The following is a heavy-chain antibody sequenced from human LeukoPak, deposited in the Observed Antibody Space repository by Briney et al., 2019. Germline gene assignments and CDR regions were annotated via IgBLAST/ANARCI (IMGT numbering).Heavy chain of an antibody. Sequence: SETLSLTCTVSGGSISSYYWSWIRQPAGKGLEWIGRIYTSGSTNYNPSLKSRVTMSVDTSKNQFSLKLSSVTAADTAVYYCARELSYWGSPVFDYWGQGTLVTVSS. V-gene: IGHV4-4*07. CDR2: IYTSGST. CDR1: GGSISSYY. J-gene: IGHJ4*02. CDR3: ARELSYWGSPVFDY. D-gene: IGHD2-21*01.